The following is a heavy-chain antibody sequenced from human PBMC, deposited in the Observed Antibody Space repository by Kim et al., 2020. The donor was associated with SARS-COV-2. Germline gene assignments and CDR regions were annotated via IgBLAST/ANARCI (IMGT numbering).Heavy chain of an antibody. CDR1: GGSISSSSYY. V-gene: IGHV4-39*01. CDR2: IYYSGST. Sequence: SETLSLTCTVSGGSISSSSYYWGWIRQPPGKGLEWIGSIYYSGSTYYNPSLKSRVTISVDTSKNQFSLKLSSVTAADTAVYYCASPDIAAAGGIDYWGQGTLVTVSS. J-gene: IGHJ4*02. CDR3: ASPDIAAAGGIDY. D-gene: IGHD6-13*01.